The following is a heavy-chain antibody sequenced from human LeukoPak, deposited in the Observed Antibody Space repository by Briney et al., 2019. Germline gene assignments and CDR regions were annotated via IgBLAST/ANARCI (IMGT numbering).Heavy chain of an antibody. Sequence: EASVKVSCKASGYTFTDHYMHWVRQAPGQGLEWMGWINPNSDGINNYAHKFQGRVTMTRDTSISTAYMELSRLRSDDTAVYYCARDTAVVATSGYFDYWGQGTLVTVSS. J-gene: IGHJ4*02. CDR3: ARDTAVVATSGYFDY. CDR1: GYTFTDHY. D-gene: IGHD5-12*01. V-gene: IGHV1-2*07. CDR2: INPNSDGI.